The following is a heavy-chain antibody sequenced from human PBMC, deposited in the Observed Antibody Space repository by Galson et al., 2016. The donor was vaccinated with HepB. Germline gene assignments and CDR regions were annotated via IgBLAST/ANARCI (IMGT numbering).Heavy chain of an antibody. J-gene: IGHJ6*02. CDR1: GFTFSSYS. V-gene: IGHV3-48*02. D-gene: IGHD5-24*01. CDR3: ARDGPGWVMATITILVYYYGMDV. CDR2: ISSSSSTI. Sequence: SLRLSCAASGFTFSSYSMNWVRQAPGKGLEWVPYISSSSSTIYYADSVKGRFTISRDNAKNALYLQMNSLRDEDTAVYYCARDGPGWVMATITILVYYYGMDVWGQGTTVTFSS.